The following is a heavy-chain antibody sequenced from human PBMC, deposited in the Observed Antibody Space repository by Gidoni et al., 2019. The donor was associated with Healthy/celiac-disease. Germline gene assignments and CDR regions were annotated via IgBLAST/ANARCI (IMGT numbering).Heavy chain of an antibody. J-gene: IGHJ4*02. V-gene: IGHV3-23*01. CDR3: AKGGQQLVLFDY. CDR2: ISGSGGST. CDR1: GFTFSSYA. Sequence: EVQLLESGGGLVQPGGYLRLSCAASGFTFSSYAMSWVRQAPGKGLEWVSAISGSGGSTYYADSVKGRFTITRDNSKNTLYLQMNSLRAEDTAVYYCAKGGQQLVLFDYWGQGTLVTVSS. D-gene: IGHD6-13*01.